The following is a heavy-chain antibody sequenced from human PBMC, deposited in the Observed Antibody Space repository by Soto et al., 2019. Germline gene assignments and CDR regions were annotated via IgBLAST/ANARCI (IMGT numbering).Heavy chain of an antibody. D-gene: IGHD3-22*01. Sequence: PSETLYLTCTVSGGPISSSSYYWGWIRQPPGKGLEWIGSIYYSGSTYYNPSLKSRVTISVDTSKNQFSLKLSSVTAADTAVYYCARRLYYDSSGFEGGGMDVWGQGTTVTVSS. CDR2: IYYSGST. J-gene: IGHJ6*02. CDR1: GGPISSSSYY. CDR3: ARRLYYDSSGFEGGGMDV. V-gene: IGHV4-39*01.